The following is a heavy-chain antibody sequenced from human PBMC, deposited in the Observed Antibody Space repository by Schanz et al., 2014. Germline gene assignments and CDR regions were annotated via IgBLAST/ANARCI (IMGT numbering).Heavy chain of an antibody. V-gene: IGHV3-53*01. CDR3: ARDEGRDGYNLAFDV. D-gene: IGHD2-21*01. CDR1: GFTVNTNY. J-gene: IGHJ3*01. Sequence: EVQLVESGGGLIQPGGSLRLSCAVSGFTVNTNYMSWARQAPGKGLEWISSLYINAGSTRYADSGKGRFFISRDSSKNTLFLQMNSLRADDTAIYFCARDEGRDGYNLAFDVWGQGTLVTVSS. CDR2: LYINAGST.